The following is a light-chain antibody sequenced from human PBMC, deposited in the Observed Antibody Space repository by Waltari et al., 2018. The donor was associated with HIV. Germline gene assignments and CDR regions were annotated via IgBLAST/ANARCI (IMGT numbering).Light chain of an antibody. V-gene: IGLV2-8*01. Sequence: QSALTQPPSASGSPGQSVTLSCTGTSRDVGGYHYVSWHQQHPGKAPKLMNYDVIKRPSGVPDRFSGSKSGNTASLTVSGLQPEDEADYYCSSHAGSKVVFGGGTRLTVL. CDR2: DVI. CDR1: SRDVGGYHY. CDR3: SSHAGSKVV. J-gene: IGLJ2*01.